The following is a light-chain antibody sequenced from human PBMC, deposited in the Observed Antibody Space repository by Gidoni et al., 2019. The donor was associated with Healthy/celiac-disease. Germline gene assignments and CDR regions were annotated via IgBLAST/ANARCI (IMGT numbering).Light chain of an antibody. CDR1: QSVSSY. CDR2: DES. Sequence: EIVFTQSPATLSLSTGERAPLSCRASQSVSSYLAWYQQKPGQAPRLLIYDESNRATGIPARFSGSGYGTDFTLTISSRETEDFGVYYCQQSRNWPCTFGPXTKVDIK. J-gene: IGKJ3*01. V-gene: IGKV3-11*01. CDR3: QQSRNWPCT.